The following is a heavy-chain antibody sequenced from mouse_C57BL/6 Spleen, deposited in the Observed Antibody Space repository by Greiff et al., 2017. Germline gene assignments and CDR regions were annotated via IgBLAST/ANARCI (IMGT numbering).Heavy chain of an antibody. Sequence: VQLKESGPELVKPGASVKIPCKASGYTFTDYNMDWVKQSHGKSLEWIGDINPNNGGTIYNQKFKGKATLTVDKSSSTAYMERRSLTSEDTAVYYCARGDMGFAYWCQGTLVTVSA. D-gene: IGHD1-1*02. J-gene: IGHJ3*01. V-gene: IGHV1-18*01. CDR2: INPNNGGT. CDR3: ARGDMGFAY. CDR1: GYTFTDYN.